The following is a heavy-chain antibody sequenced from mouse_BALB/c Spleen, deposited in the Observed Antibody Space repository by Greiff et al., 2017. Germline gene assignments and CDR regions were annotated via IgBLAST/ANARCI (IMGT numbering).Heavy chain of an antibody. Sequence: EVKLVESGGGLVKPGGSLKLSCAASGFTFSSYTMSWVRQTPEKRLEWVATISSGGSYTYYPDSVKGRFTISRDNAKNTLYLQMSSLKSEDTAMYYCTRDITGTGFLFDYWGQGTTLTVSS. CDR3: TRDITGTGFLFDY. J-gene: IGHJ2*01. CDR1: GFTFSSYT. V-gene: IGHV5-6-4*01. D-gene: IGHD4-1*01. CDR2: ISSGGSYT.